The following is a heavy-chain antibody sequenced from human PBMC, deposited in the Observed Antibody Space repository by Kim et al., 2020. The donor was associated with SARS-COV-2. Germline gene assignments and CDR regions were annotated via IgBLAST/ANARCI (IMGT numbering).Heavy chain of an antibody. CDR3: AKDQGTMGLSDY. J-gene: IGHJ4*02. CDR1: GFIFSRNG. Sequence: GGSLRLSCAASGFIFSRNGMNWVRQAPGKGLEWVALIWYDGTTKYYADSVKGRFTISRDNSKNTLYLQMNSLRAEDTAIYYCAKDQGTMGLSDYWGQGTL. D-gene: IGHD3-10*01. V-gene: IGHV3-33*06. CDR2: IWYDGTTK.